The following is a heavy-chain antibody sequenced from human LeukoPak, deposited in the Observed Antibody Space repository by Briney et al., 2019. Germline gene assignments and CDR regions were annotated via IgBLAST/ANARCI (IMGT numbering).Heavy chain of an antibody. V-gene: IGHV3-30*04. CDR1: GFTFSSYA. D-gene: IGHD3-10*01. Sequence: PGRSLRLSCAASGFTFSSYAMHWVRQAPGKGLEWVAVISYDGSNKYYADSVKGRFTISRDNSKNTLYLQMNSLRAGDTAVYYCARDVALWFGELSYYFDYWGQGTLVTVSS. CDR2: ISYDGSNK. J-gene: IGHJ4*02. CDR3: ARDVALWFGELSYYFDY.